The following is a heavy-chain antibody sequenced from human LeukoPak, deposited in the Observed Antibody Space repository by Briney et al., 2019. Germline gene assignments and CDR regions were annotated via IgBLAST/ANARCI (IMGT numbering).Heavy chain of an antibody. CDR2: INHSGST. CDR3: ARDTYGDGYAFDI. V-gene: IGHV4-34*01. J-gene: IGHJ3*02. Sequence: SETLSLTCAVYGGSFSGYYWSWIRQPPGKGLEWIGEINHSGSTNYNPSLKSRVTISVDTSKNQFSLKLSSVTAADTAVYYCARDTYGDGYAFDIWGQGTMVTVSS. CDR1: GGSFSGYY. D-gene: IGHD4-17*01.